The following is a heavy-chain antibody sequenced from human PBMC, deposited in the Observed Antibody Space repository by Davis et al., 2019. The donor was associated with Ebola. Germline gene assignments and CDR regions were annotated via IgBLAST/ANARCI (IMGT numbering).Heavy chain of an antibody. J-gene: IGHJ4*02. V-gene: IGHV4-38-2*02. Sequence: PSETLSLTCTVSGYSISSGYYWGWIRQPPGKGLEWIGSIYHSGSTYYNPSLKSRVTISVDTSKNQFSLKLSSVTAADTAVYYCAKVAGNDYGDYWGQGTLVTVSS. CDR1: GYSISSGYY. CDR3: AKVAGNDYGDY. CDR2: IYHSGST.